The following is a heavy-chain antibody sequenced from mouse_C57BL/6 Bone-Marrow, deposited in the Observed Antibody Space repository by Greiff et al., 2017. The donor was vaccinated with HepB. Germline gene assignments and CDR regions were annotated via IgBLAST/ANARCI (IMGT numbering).Heavy chain of an antibody. D-gene: IGHD3-3*01. CDR2: ISYDGSN. V-gene: IGHV3-6*01. J-gene: IGHJ2*01. Sequence: EVHLVESGPGLVKPSQSLSLTCSVTGYSITSGYYWNWIRQFPGNKLEWMGYISYDGSNNYNPSLKNRISITRDTSKNQFFLKLNSVTTEDTATYYCARDRGWERTYYFDYWGQGTTLTVSS. CDR3: ARDRGWERTYYFDY. CDR1: GYSITSGYY.